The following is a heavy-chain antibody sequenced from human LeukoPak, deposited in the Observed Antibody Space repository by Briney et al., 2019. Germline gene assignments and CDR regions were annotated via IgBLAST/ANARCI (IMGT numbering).Heavy chain of an antibody. Sequence: SETLSLTCAVYGGSFSGYYWSWIRQPPGKGLEWIGEINHSGSTNYNPSLKSRVTISVDTSKNQFSLKLSSVTAADTAVYYCARGGVEVITMVRGVIHFDYWGQGTLVTVSS. CDR1: GGSFSGYY. D-gene: IGHD3-10*01. V-gene: IGHV4-34*01. CDR3: ARGGVEVITMVRGVIHFDY. J-gene: IGHJ4*02. CDR2: INHSGST.